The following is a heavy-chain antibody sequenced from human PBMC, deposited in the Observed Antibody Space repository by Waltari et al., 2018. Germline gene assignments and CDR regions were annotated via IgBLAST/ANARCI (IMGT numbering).Heavy chain of an antibody. D-gene: IGHD2-2*02. CDR1: GGSISSYY. CDR3: ARGGYCSSTSCYTQMNYYYYGMDV. V-gene: IGHV4-4*07. J-gene: IGHJ6*02. Sequence: QVQLQESGPGLVKPSETLSLTCTVSGGSISSYYCSWLRQHAGKGLAWVGRIYTSGSTNYNPSLKSRVTMSVDTSKNQFSLKLSSVTAADTAVYYCARGGYCSSTSCYTQMNYYYYGMDVWGQGTTVTVSS. CDR2: IYTSGST.